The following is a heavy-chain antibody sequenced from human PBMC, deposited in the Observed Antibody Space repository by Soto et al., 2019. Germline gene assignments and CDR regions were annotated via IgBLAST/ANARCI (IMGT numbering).Heavy chain of an antibody. V-gene: IGHV3-48*02. CDR1: GFTFRNYC. CDR3: ARNQYSGYDPLPDY. CDR2: ISESGSTI. J-gene: IGHJ4*02. D-gene: IGHD5-12*01. Sequence: VQLVESGGGLVQPGGSLRLSCAASGFTFRNYCMNWVRQAPGKGLEWVSYISESGSTIHYADSVKGRFTISRDNAKNSLYLQMNSLRDEDTAVYYCARNQYSGYDPLPDYWGQGTLVTVSS.